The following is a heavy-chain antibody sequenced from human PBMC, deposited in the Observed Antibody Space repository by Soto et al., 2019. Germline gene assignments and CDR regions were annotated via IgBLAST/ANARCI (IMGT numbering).Heavy chain of an antibody. V-gene: IGHV3-53*01. J-gene: IGHJ4*02. Sequence: LRLSCAASVFSVSTNYMSWVRQAPGKGLEWVSIIYAGGTTYYADSVKGRFNISRDISKNTVYLQMKSLRADDTAMYLCAKDPPGSWAHCLGQGTLVTLCS. D-gene: IGHD1-26*01. CDR1: VFSVSTNY. CDR2: IYAGGTT. CDR3: AKDPPGSWAHC.